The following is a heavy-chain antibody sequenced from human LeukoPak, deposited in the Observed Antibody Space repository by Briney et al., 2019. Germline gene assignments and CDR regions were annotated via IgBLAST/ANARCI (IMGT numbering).Heavy chain of an antibody. Sequence: SETLSLTCTVSGGSIRSSYYYRGWIRQPPGKGLEWIGSIYDSGSTYYNPSLKSRVTISVDKSKNQFSLKLSSVTAADTAVYYCARDRYSGSYYGRFDPWGQGTLVTVSS. CDR1: GGSIRSSYYY. CDR3: ARDRYSGSYYGRFDP. CDR2: IYDSGST. J-gene: IGHJ5*02. V-gene: IGHV4-39*07. D-gene: IGHD1-26*01.